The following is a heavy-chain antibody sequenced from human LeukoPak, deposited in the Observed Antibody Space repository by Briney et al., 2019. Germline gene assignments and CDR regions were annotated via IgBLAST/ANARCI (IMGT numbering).Heavy chain of an antibody. CDR1: GFTFSSYA. Sequence: GGSLRLSCAASGFTFSSYAMTWVRQAPGKGLEWVSSITDSGDGTYFADSVRGRFSISRDNSRNALYLQLNSLRAEGTAVYYCAKGLRGTYDYWGQGTLVTVSS. J-gene: IGHJ4*02. D-gene: IGHD3-3*01. CDR2: ITDSGDGT. V-gene: IGHV3-23*01. CDR3: AKGLRGTYDY.